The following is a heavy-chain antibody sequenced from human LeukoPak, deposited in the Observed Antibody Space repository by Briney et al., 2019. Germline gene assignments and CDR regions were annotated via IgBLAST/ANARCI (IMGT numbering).Heavy chain of an antibody. CDR2: VIHRGSP. J-gene: IGHJ4*02. D-gene: IGHD6-13*01. V-gene: IGHV4-34*12. CDR1: GESFSGSY. Sequence: TSETLSLTCAVYGESFSGSYWSWIRQPPGKGLEWIGEVIHRGSPTYNPSLKSRVTMSIDTSKNQFSLKLTSVTAADTAVYYCASAPYTNSADFWGPGTLVTVSS. CDR3: ASAPYTNSADF.